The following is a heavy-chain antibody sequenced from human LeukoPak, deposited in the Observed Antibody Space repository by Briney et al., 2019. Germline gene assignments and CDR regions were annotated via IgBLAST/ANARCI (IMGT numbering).Heavy chain of an antibody. V-gene: IGHV3-11*04. J-gene: IGHJ6*03. CDR2: ISNSDDSI. CDR1: GFTFSDYY. CDR3: ARAPAVYFFYIDV. Sequence: GGSLRLSCAASGFTFSDYYMTWIRQAPGKGLECVSYISNSDDSINYADSVSGRFTISRDNAKSSVYLQMNSLRVEDTAVYYCARAPAVYFFYIDVWGEGTTVTVSS.